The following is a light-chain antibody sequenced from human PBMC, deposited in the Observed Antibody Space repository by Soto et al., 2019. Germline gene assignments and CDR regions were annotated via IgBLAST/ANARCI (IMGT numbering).Light chain of an antibody. V-gene: IGLV1-47*01. J-gene: IGLJ3*02. Sequence: QPVLTQPPSASGTPGQRVTISCSGSSSNIGSNYVYWYQQLPGTAPKLLIYRNNQRPSGVPDRFSGSKSGTSASLAISGLRSVDEADYYCAAWDDSLSGWVFGGGTKLTVL. CDR3: AAWDDSLSGWV. CDR1: SSNIGSNY. CDR2: RNN.